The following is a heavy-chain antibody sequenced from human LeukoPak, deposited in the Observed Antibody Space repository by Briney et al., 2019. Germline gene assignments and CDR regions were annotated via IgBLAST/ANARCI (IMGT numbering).Heavy chain of an antibody. CDR2: IIPIFRTA. Sequence: SAKVSCKASGVTFSSFSISWVRHAPGQGREWKGAIIPIFRTANYAHKFQGRVTMTADESTSTAYMELSSLRSEDTAVYYCARFRSRGLVFYYYGMDVWGQGTTVTVSS. CDR1: GVTFSSFS. V-gene: IGHV1-69*13. J-gene: IGHJ6*02. D-gene: IGHD3-16*01. CDR3: ARFRSRGLVFYYYGMDV.